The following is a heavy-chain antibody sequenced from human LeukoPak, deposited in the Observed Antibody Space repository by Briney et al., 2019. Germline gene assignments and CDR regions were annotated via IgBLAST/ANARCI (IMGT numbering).Heavy chain of an antibody. CDR2: INPNSGGT. J-gene: IGHJ4*02. V-gene: IGHV1-2*06. CDR1: GYTFTGYY. Sequence: ASVKVSCXASGYTFTGYYMHWVRQALGQGLEWMGRINPNSGGTNYAQKFQGRVTMTRDTSISTAYMELSRLRSEDTAVYYCARSEMATIAADYWGQGTLVTVSS. D-gene: IGHD5-24*01. CDR3: ARSEMATIAADY.